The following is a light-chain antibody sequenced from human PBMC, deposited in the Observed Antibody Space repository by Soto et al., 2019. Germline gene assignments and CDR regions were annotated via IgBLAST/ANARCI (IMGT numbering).Light chain of an antibody. J-gene: IGLJ2*01. CDR3: SSYLSSNVI. CDR2: DVN. Sequence: QSALTQPASVSGSPGQSITISCTGTSSDVGANNYVSWYQQHPGKAPRVMIYDVNNRPSGVSSRFSGSKSGNTASLTISGLQAEDEADYYCSSYLSSNVIFGGGTKVTVL. CDR1: SSDVGANNY. V-gene: IGLV2-14*01.